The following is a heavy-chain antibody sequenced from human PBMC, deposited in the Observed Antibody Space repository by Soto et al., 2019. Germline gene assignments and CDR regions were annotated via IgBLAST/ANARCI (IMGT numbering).Heavy chain of an antibody. Sequence: PSETLSLTCAVSGDSISKSGYYWSWIRQNQGKALEWIGYIYYSGSTFYNPSLKSRVSISLDTSKNQLSLKLTSVTVAGTAVYYCARSRGVNNTRRPYYFHSWGQGTLVTFSS. CDR3: ARSRGVNNTRRPYYFHS. CDR2: IYYSGST. D-gene: IGHD3-10*01. CDR1: GDSISKSGYY. J-gene: IGHJ4*02. V-gene: IGHV4-31*11.